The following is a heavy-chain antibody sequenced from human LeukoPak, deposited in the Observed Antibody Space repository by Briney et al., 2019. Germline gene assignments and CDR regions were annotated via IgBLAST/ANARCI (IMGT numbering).Heavy chain of an antibody. CDR2: INHSGST. Sequence: SETLSLTCAVYGGSFSGYYWSWIRQPPGKGLEWIGEINHSGSTNYNPSLKSRVTISVDTSKNQFSLKLSSVTAADTAVYYCARSPLYVCGSYLLSYFDYWGQGTLVTVSS. CDR1: GGSFSGYY. J-gene: IGHJ4*02. D-gene: IGHD3-16*01. CDR3: ARSPLYVCGSYLLSYFDY. V-gene: IGHV4-34*01.